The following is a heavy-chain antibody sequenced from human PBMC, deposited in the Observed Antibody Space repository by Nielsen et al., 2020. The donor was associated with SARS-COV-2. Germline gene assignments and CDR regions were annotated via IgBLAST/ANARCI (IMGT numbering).Heavy chain of an antibody. Sequence: AEPLPLTCTGSGCSISSYYWSWIRQPPGKGLEWIGYIYYSGGTNYNPSLKSRVTISVDTSKNQFSLKLSSVTAADTAVYYCARDLINCSSTSCRSYYYYGMDVWGQGTTVTVSS. CDR1: GCSISSYY. CDR2: IYYSGGT. J-gene: IGHJ6*02. CDR3: ARDLINCSSTSCRSYYYYGMDV. D-gene: IGHD2-2*01. V-gene: IGHV4-59*01.